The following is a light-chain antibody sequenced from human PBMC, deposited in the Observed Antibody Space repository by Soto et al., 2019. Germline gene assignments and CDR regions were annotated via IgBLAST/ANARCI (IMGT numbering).Light chain of an antibody. CDR1: SSDVGGSNF. Sequence: QSALTQPASVSDSPGQSITISCTGTSSDVGGSNFVSWYQQHPGKPPKLIIYDVANRPSGVSNRFSGSKSGSTASLIISRLQTEDEADYYCVSYTSSTTYVFGTGTKHTVL. CDR3: VSYTSSTTYV. CDR2: DVA. V-gene: IGLV2-14*03. J-gene: IGLJ1*01.